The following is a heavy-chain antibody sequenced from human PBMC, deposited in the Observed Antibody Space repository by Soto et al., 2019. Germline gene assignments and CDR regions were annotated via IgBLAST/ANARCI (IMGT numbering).Heavy chain of an antibody. D-gene: IGHD3-22*01. CDR1: GGSFSGYY. CDR2: INHSGST. CDR3: ARDYYDSSGRPTIDY. V-gene: IGHV4-34*01. Sequence: QVQLQQWGAGLLKPSETLSLTCAVYGGSFSGYYWSWIRQPPGKGLEWIGEINHSGSTNYNPSLKSRGTISVDTTNNQFSLKLSSVTAADTAVYYCARDYYDSSGRPTIDYWGQGTLVTVSS. J-gene: IGHJ4*02.